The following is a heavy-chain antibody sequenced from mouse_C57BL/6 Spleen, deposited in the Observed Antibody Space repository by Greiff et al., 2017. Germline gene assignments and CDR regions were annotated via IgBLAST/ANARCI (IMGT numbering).Heavy chain of an antibody. Sequence: VQLQQSGPELVKPGASVKISCKASGYAFSSSWMNWVKQRPGKGLEWIGRIYPGDGDTNYNGKFKGKATLTADKSSSTAYMQLSSLTSEDSAVYFCAREGGSSSWYFDVWGTGTTVTVSS. D-gene: IGHD1-1*01. CDR3: AREGGSSSWYFDV. CDR2: IYPGDGDT. CDR1: GYAFSSSW. J-gene: IGHJ1*03. V-gene: IGHV1-82*01.